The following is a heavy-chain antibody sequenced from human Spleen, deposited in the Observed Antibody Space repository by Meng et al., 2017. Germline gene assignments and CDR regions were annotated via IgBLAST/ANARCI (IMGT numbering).Heavy chain of an antibody. CDR2: INHSGST. D-gene: IGHD2-15*01. CDR3: ARDATVLGAGIDP. V-gene: IGHV4-34*01. J-gene: IGHJ5*02. Sequence: QEQLQVGGGGLLKPSETLSLPCVVSGGSFSDYYWSWIRQPPGKGLEWIGEINHSGSTNYNPSLESRATISVDTSQNNLSLKLSSVTAADSAVYYCARDATVLGAGIDPWGQGTLVTVSS. CDR1: GGSFSDYY.